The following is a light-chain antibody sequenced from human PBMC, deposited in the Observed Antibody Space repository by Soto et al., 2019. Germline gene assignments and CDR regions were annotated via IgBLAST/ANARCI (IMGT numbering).Light chain of an antibody. J-gene: IGLJ2*01. CDR3: SSYAGGSTFVV. CDR1: SSDLGSHNL. Sequence: QSALTQPASVSGSPGQSITISCTGTSSDLGSHNLVSWYQQHPGKAPKLMIYEGSKRPSGVSNRFSGSKSGNTASLTISGLQAEDEADYYCSSYAGGSTFVVFGGGTKLTVL. CDR2: EGS. V-gene: IGLV2-23*03.